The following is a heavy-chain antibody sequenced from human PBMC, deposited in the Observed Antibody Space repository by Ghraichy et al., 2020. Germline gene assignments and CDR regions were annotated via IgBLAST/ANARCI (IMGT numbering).Heavy chain of an antibody. D-gene: IGHD6-19*01. V-gene: IGHV3-33*01. J-gene: IGHJ4*02. CDR3: ARAPLGGWSYFDY. CDR2: IWYDGSNK. Sequence: GGSLRLTCAASGFTFSSYGMHWVRQAPGKGLEWVAVIWYDGSNKYYADSVKGRFTISRDNSKNTLYLQMNSLRAEDTAVYYCARAPLGGWSYFDYWGQGTLVTVSS. CDR1: GFTFSSYG.